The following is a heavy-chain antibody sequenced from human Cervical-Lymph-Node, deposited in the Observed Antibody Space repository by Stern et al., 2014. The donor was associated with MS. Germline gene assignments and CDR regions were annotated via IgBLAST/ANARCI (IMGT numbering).Heavy chain of an antibody. V-gene: IGHV3-21*01. CDR3: ARDSSSWYAIDY. D-gene: IGHD6-13*01. Sequence: EVQLVESGGGLVKPGGSLRLSCAASGFTFSSYSMNWVRQAPGKGMEWVLSISSSSSYIYYADSVKGRFTISRDIAKNSLYLQMNSLRAEDTAVYYCARDSSSWYAIDYWGQGTLVTVSS. CDR1: GFTFSSYS. CDR2: ISSSSSYI. J-gene: IGHJ4*02.